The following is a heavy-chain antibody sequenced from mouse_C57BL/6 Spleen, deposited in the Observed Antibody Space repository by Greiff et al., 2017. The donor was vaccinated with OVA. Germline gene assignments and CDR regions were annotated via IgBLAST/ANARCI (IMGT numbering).Heavy chain of an antibody. CDR2: IDPEDGET. V-gene: IGHV14-2*01. D-gene: IGHD3-3*01. CDR3: ARARASGDAMDY. Sequence: VQLQQSGAELVKPGASVKLSCTASGFNIKDYYMHWVKPRTEPGLAWIGRIDPEDGETTYAPKFQGKATITADTSSNTAYLQLSSLTAEDTAVYYGARARASGDAMDYWGQGTSVTVSS. J-gene: IGHJ4*01. CDR1: GFNIKDYY.